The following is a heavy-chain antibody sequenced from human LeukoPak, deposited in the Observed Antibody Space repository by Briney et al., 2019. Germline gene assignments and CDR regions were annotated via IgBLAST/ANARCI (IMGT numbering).Heavy chain of an antibody. Sequence: GASVKVSCKASGYTFTSYDINWVRQATGQGLEWMGWMNPNSGNTGYAQKFQGRVTITRNTSISTAYMELSSLRSEDTAVYYCAREWYDILTGHLLMDVWGKGTTVTVSS. CDR3: AREWYDILTGHLLMDV. D-gene: IGHD3-9*01. J-gene: IGHJ6*04. CDR2: MNPNSGNT. CDR1: GYTFTSYD. V-gene: IGHV1-8*03.